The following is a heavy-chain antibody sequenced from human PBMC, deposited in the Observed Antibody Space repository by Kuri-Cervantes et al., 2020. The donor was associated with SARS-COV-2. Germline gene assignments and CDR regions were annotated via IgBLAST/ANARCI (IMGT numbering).Heavy chain of an antibody. CDR3: AWGRGWTFDI. D-gene: IGHD3-3*01. J-gene: IGHJ3*02. V-gene: IGHV3-7*04. Sequence: GGSLRLSCAASGFTFSDYYMSWIRQAPGKGLEWVAAIKADGGEMVYVDSAKGRFTISRDNAKNSVFLQMNSVRIEYTSLYFCAWGRGWTFDIWGRGTMVTVSS. CDR1: GFTFSDYY. CDR2: IKADGGEM.